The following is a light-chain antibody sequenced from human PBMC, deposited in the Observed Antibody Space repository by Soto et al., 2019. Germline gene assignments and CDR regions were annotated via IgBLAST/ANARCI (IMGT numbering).Light chain of an antibody. Sequence: QSALTQPPSASGAPGQRLTISCSGSSSNIGSNNVNWYQHLPGTAPKLLIYSYDERPSGVPDRFSGSKSGTSASLAISGLQSEDEGDYYCAAWDDRLNGVVFGGGTKVTVL. CDR1: SSNIGSNN. V-gene: IGLV1-44*01. J-gene: IGLJ2*01. CDR2: SYD. CDR3: AAWDDRLNGVV.